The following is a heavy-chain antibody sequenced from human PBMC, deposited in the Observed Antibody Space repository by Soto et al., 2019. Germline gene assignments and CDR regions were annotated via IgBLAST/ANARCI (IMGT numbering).Heavy chain of an antibody. D-gene: IGHD3-10*01. CDR2: IYHSGST. Sequence: QVQLQESGPGLVKPSQTLSLTCTVSGDSISRGGYYWNWLRQHPRKGLEWIGYIYHSGSTIYNPSRQGRVPISVDTSKDRWSLELSHVTAADTAVYYCARDGAGDYGLGWFDPWGQGILVTVSS. CDR1: GDSISRGGYY. V-gene: IGHV4-31*03. CDR3: ARDGAGDYGLGWFDP. J-gene: IGHJ5*02.